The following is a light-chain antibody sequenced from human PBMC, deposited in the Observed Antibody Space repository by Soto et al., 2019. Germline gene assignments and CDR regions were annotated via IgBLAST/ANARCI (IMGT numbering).Light chain of an antibody. Sequence: QSALTQPASVSGSPGQSITISCTGTSSDVGGYNYVSWYQQHPGKAPKLMIYDVSNRPSGVSNRCSGSKSGNTASLTISGLQAEDEADYYCSSFTRSSTLVFGTGTKLTV. J-gene: IGLJ1*01. V-gene: IGLV2-14*01. CDR3: SSFTRSSTLV. CDR1: SSDVGGYNY. CDR2: DVS.